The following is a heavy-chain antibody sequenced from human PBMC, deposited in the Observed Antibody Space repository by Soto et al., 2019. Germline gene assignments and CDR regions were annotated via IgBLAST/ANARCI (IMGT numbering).Heavy chain of an antibody. Sequence: QVQLVQSGAEVKKPGASVKVSCKASGYTFTGYYMHWVRQAPGQGLEWMGWINPNSGGTNYAQKFQGWVTMTRDTSISTAYMELSRLRSDDTAVYYCARVRDYYDGSGYYSDDAFDIWGQGTMVTVSS. CDR2: INPNSGGT. CDR1: GYTFTGYY. V-gene: IGHV1-2*04. J-gene: IGHJ3*02. CDR3: ARVRDYYDGSGYYSDDAFDI. D-gene: IGHD3-22*01.